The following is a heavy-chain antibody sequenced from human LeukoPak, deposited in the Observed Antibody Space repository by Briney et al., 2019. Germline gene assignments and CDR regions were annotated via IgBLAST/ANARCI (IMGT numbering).Heavy chain of an antibody. D-gene: IGHD2-15*01. CDR3: ARDRGYCSDGSCRNWFDP. CDR2: ISNDGSNT. J-gene: IGHJ5*02. CDR1: GFTFSTYW. V-gene: IGHV3-74*01. Sequence: PGGSLRLSCAASGFTFSTYWMHWVRQVPGKGLVWVSQISNDGSNTTYADSVKGRFTISRDNAEDTLYLQMNSLRVEDTAVYFCARDRGYCSDGSCRNWFDPWGQGTLVTVSS.